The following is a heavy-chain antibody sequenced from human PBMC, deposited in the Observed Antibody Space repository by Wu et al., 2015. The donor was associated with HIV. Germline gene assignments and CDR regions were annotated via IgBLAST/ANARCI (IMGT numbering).Heavy chain of an antibody. J-gene: IGHJ3*01. CDR1: GYAFTDYY. CDR3: GSNLWFGDLGIEAFDL. V-gene: IGHV1-2*06. Sequence: QVQLVQSGAEVKKPGASVKVFCRASGYAFTDYYIHWVRQAPGQGLEWMGRINPKTGATKYAQDFLGRFTMTTYTSIGTAYIELTGLTSDDTAIYYCGSNLWFGDLGIEAFDLWGQGTLVTVSS. CDR2: INPKTGAT. D-gene: IGHD3-10*01.